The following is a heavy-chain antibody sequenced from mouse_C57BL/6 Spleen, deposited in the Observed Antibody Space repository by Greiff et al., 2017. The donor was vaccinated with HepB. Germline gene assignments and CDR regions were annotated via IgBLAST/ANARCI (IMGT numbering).Heavy chain of an antibody. J-gene: IGHJ1*03. V-gene: IGHV1-82*01. CDR2: IYPGDGDT. CDR1: GYAFSSSW. CDR3: ARCYYDYDENWYFDV. Sequence: QVQLQQSGPELVKPGASVKISCKASGYAFSSSWMNWVKQRPGKGLEWIGRIYPGDGDTNYNGKFKGKATLTADKSSSTAYMQLSSLTSEDSAVYFCARCYYDYDENWYFDVWGTGTTVTVSS. D-gene: IGHD2-4*01.